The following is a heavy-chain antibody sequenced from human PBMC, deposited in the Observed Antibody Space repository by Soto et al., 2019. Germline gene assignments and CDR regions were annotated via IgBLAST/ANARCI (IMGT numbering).Heavy chain of an antibody. CDR1: GGSISSGGYY. Sequence: SETLSLTCTVSGGSISSGGYYWSWIRQHPGKGLEWIGYIYYSGSTYYNPSLKSRVTISVDTSKNQFSLKLSSVTAADTAVYYCASSGWWYFDYWGEGTLVTVSS. D-gene: IGHD6-19*01. J-gene: IGHJ4*02. CDR2: IYYSGST. CDR3: ASSGWWYFDY. V-gene: IGHV4-31*03.